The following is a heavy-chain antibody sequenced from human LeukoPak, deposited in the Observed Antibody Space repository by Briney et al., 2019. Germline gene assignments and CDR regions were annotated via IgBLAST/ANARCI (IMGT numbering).Heavy chain of an antibody. CDR3: ARGGRNWHWTGYYFDY. D-gene: IGHD3/OR15-3a*01. V-gene: IGHV4-59*01. J-gene: IGHJ4*02. CDR1: GGSISSYY. Sequence: PPETLSLTCTVSGGSISSYYWSWIRQPPGKGLEWIGYIYYSGSTNYNPSLKSRVTISVDTSKNQFSLKLSSVTAADTAVYYCARGGRNWHWTGYYFDYWGQGTLVTVSS. CDR2: IYYSGST.